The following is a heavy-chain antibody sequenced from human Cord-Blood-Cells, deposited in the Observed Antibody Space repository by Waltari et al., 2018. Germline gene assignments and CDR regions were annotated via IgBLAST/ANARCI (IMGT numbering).Heavy chain of an antibody. CDR2: SYFSGST. D-gene: IGHD1-26*01. V-gene: IGHV4-39*01. CDR1: GGSISSSSYY. Sequence: QLQLQESGPGLVKPSETLSLTCTVSGGSISSSSYYWGWIRQPPGKGLEWIGSSYFSGSTYYNPALKSRFTISVDASKNQFSLKLSSVTAADTAVYYCARQYSGSSHDAFDIWGQGTMVTVSS. CDR3: ARQYSGSSHDAFDI. J-gene: IGHJ3*02.